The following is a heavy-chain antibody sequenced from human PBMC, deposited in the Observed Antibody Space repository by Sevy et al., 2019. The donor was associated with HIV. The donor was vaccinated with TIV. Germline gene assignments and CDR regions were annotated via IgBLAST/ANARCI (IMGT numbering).Heavy chain of an antibody. CDR3: AKDSGWDHVS. J-gene: IGHJ5*02. V-gene: IGHV3-23*01. Sequence: GGSLRLSCAASGFTFSNYGMSWVRQAPGKGLEWVSGISNSGDRTYYGDSVKGRFTISKDNSKNTLSLQMNSLRAEDTAIYYCAKDSGWDHVSSGQGTLVTVSS. D-gene: IGHD6-19*01. CDR1: GFTFSNYG. CDR2: ISNSGDRT.